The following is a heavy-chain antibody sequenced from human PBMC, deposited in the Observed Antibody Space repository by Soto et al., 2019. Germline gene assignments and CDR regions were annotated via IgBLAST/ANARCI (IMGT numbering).Heavy chain of an antibody. J-gene: IGHJ6*02. CDR2: IYYSGST. CDR3: ARGGPYSSSWYNYYYGKDV. CDR1: GGSISSYY. D-gene: IGHD6-13*01. V-gene: IGHV4-59*01. Sequence: PSETLSLTCTVSGGSISSYYWSWIRQPPGKGLEWIGYIYYSGSTNYNPSLKSRVTISVDTSKNQFSLKLSSVTAADTAVYYCARGGPYSSSWYNYYYGKDVWGQGTTVTVSS.